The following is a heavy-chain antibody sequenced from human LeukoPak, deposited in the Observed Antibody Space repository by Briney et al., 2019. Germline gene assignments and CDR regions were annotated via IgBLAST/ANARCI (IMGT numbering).Heavy chain of an antibody. CDR3: AREVHVLDY. J-gene: IGHJ4*02. D-gene: IGHD1-1*01. V-gene: IGHV3-7*03. CDR2: IKQDGSEK. CDR1: GFTFSSYW. Sequence: GGSLRLSCAASGFTFSSYWMGWVRQAPGKGLEWVANIKQDGSEKYYVDSVRGRFTISRDNAKNSLYLQMNSLRADDTAVYYCAREVHVLDYWGQGTLVTVSS.